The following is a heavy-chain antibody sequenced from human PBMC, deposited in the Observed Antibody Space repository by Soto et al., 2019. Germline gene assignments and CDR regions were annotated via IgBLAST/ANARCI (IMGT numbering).Heavy chain of an antibody. J-gene: IGHJ4*02. V-gene: IGHV3-23*01. CDR1: GFAFSSYA. CDR2: ISGSTGNT. D-gene: IGHD3-16*01. Sequence: EVQLLESGGGLVQPGGSLRLSCAASGFAFSSYAMSWVRQAPGKGLEWGSTISGSTGNTYYADSVKGRFTISRDNSKNTLYLHMNSLRAEDTAVYYCANRGRYYFDSWGQGTLVTVSS. CDR3: ANRGRYYFDS.